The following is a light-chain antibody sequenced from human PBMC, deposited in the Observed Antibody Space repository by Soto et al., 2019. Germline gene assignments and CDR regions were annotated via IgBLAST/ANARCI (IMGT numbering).Light chain of an antibody. J-gene: IGLJ2*01. CDR2: RNN. V-gene: IGLV1-47*01. CDR1: SSNIGSNY. CDR3: AAWDDSLSGVV. Sequence: QSVLTQPPSASGTPGHRVTISCSGSSSNIGSNYVYWYQQLPGTAPKLLIYRNNQRPSGVPDRFSGSTSDTSASLAISGLRSEDEADYYCAAWDDSLSGVVFGGGTKLTVL.